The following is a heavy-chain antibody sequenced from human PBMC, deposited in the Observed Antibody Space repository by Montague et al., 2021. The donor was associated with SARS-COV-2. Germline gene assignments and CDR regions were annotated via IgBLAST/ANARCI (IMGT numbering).Heavy chain of an antibody. CDR3: AGDPLYYYDSSGLLLDWYFDL. J-gene: IGHJ2*01. D-gene: IGHD3-22*01. CDR2: INHRGTS. Sequence: SETLSLTCAVYGGSFSDYYWSWIRQPPGKGLEWMGEINHRGTSNCNPSLKSRVSISVDTSKNQFSLYLRSVTAADTAVYYCAGDPLYYYDSSGLLLDWYFDLWGRGALVTVSS. CDR1: GGSFSDYY. V-gene: IGHV4-34*01.